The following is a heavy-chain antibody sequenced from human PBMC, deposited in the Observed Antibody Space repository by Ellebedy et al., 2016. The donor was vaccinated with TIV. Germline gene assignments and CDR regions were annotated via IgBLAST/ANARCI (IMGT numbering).Heavy chain of an antibody. J-gene: IGHJ4*02. V-gene: IGHV3-48*04. CDR1: GFTFSSYS. D-gene: IGHD6-6*01. Sequence: PGGSLRLSCVASGFTFSSYSIMWVRQAPGKGLEWVSYISSSGSMIYYAGSVKGRFTISRDNAKNSLYLQVDSLRAEDTALYYCARCVTDYITSSLDYWGRGTLVTVSS. CDR3: ARCVTDYITSSLDY. CDR2: ISSSGSMI.